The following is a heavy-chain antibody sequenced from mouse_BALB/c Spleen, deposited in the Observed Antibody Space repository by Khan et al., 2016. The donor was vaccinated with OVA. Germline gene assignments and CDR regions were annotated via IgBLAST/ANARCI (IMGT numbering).Heavy chain of an antibody. CDR2: ISDINSYI. D-gene: IGHD2-13*01. J-gene: IGHJ3*01. CDR3: IRGYYGDPFAY. CDR1: GFTFSDYY. V-gene: IGHV5-4*02. Sequence: EVELVESGGGLMKPGGSLKLSCAASGFTFSDYYMYWIRQTPEKRLEWVATISDINSYIYYPDNVKGRFTISRDNAKNNLYLQMNSLKSEDTAMXSCIRGYYGDPFAYWGQGTLVTVSA.